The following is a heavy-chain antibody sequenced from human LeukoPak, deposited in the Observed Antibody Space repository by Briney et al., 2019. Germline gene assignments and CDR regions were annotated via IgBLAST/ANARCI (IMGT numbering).Heavy chain of an antibody. J-gene: IGHJ4*02. D-gene: IGHD3-10*01. V-gene: IGHV3-30*02. CDR3: ASPTMVRGVMAF. CDR2: IRYDGSNK. CDR1: GFTFSSYG. Sequence: PGKSLRLSCAASGFTFSSYGMHWVRQAPGKGLEWVAFIRYDGSNKYYADSVKGRFTISRDNSKNTLYLQMNSLRAEDTAVYYCASPTMVRGVMAFWGQGTLVTVSS.